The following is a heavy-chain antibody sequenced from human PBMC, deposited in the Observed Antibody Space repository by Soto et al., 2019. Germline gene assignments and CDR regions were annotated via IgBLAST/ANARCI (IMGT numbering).Heavy chain of an antibody. V-gene: IGHV3-23*01. J-gene: IGHJ6*02. D-gene: IGHD2-15*01. CDR1: GFIFSTYA. Sequence: EVQLLESGGGLVQPGGSLRLSCAASGFIFSTYAMNWVRQAPGKGLEWVSIISNVGDSTHYIDSVKGRFTISRDNSKNTLYLQMNSLRAEDTAVYYCAKVGGYCSGGSCYSTSEYGVDVWGQGTTVTVSS. CDR3: AKVGGYCSGGSCYSTSEYGVDV. CDR2: ISNVGDST.